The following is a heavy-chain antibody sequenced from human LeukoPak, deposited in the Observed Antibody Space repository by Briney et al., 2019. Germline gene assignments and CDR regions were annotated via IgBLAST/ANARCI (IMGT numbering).Heavy chain of an antibody. Sequence: GGSLRPSCAVSGFTFSSYGMHWVRQAPGKGLEWMAFIRSDGSNKYYADSVKGRFTISRNNSKNTLYLQMNRLRADDTAVYYCARILDSAWGELGYWGQGTLVTVSS. D-gene: IGHD6-19*01. J-gene: IGHJ4*02. CDR3: ARILDSAWGELGY. V-gene: IGHV3-30*02. CDR1: GFTFSSYG. CDR2: IRSDGSNK.